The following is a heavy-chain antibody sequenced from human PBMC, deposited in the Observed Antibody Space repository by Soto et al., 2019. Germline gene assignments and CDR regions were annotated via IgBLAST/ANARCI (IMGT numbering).Heavy chain of an antibody. CDR1: GGSFSDYN. D-gene: IGHD5-12*01. CDR2: INNSGGT. Sequence: QEQLQQWGAGLLKPSETLSLTCAVNGGSFSDYNWSWIRQPPGKRLEWIGEINNSGGTNYNPSLKRRVTISVDTSKNEFSLKLSSATAADTALYDCARGVATSRDWGQGTLVTVSS. J-gene: IGHJ4*02. V-gene: IGHV4-34*02. CDR3: ARGVATSRD.